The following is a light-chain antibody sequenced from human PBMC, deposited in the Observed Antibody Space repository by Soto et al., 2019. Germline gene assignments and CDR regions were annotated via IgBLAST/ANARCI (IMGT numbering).Light chain of an antibody. Sequence: TQSPSSFSASTGDRVSITCRGSQGISSYLAWYQQRPGQPPRLLIFDSANRATGVPVRFSGTGSGTVFTLTIGSLEPEDSALYYCQQWKNWPPITFGQGTRLEI. J-gene: IGKJ5*01. CDR1: QGISSY. CDR3: QQWKNWPPIT. V-gene: IGKV3-11*01. CDR2: DSA.